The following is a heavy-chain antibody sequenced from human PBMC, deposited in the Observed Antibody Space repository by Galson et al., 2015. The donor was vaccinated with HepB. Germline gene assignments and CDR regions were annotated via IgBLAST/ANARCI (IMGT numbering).Heavy chain of an antibody. CDR1: GFTFSNYA. Sequence: SLRLSCAASGFTFSNYALSWVRQAPGKGLEWVSGISGSDGSTYYADSVKGRFTISRGDSKNTLYLQMNSLRAEDTAVYYCAKDWGYGDYSGLNAFDIWGQGTMVTVSP. D-gene: IGHD4-17*01. J-gene: IGHJ3*02. CDR3: AKDWGYGDYSGLNAFDI. V-gene: IGHV3-23*01. CDR2: ISGSDGST.